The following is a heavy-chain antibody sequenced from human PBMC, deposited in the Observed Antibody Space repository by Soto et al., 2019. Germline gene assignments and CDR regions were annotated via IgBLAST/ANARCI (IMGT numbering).Heavy chain of an antibody. J-gene: IGHJ4*02. V-gene: IGHV4-39*01. CDR1: DDSINSDKYY. CDR3: GGLEGLATISYYFDF. CDR2: IYYRGNA. D-gene: IGHD3-10*01. Sequence: PSETLSLTCSVSDDSINSDKYYWGWIRQPPGKGLEWIGSIYYRGNAYYNPSLQTRVTISLDKSKSQFSLKLNSVTAADSAVYFRGGLEGLATISYYFDFWGPGALVTVSS.